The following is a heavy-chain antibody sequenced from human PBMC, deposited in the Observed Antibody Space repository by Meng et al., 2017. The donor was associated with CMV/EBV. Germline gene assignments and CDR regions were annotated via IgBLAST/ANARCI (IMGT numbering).Heavy chain of an antibody. CDR3: AKDRCSSTSCYFALWY. CDR1: GFTFSSYG. J-gene: IGHJ4*02. V-gene: IGHV3-33*06. Sequence: GESLKISCAASGFTFSSYGVHWVRQAPGKGLEWVAVIWYDGSNKYYADSVKGRFTISRDNSKNTLYLQMNSLRAEDTAVYYCAKDRCSSTSCYFALWYWGQGTLVTVSS. CDR2: IWYDGSNK. D-gene: IGHD2-2*01.